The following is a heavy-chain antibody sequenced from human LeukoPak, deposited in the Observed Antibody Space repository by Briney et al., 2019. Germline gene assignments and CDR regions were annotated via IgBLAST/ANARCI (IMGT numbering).Heavy chain of an antibody. D-gene: IGHD6-19*01. V-gene: IGHV3-74*01. J-gene: IGHJ4*02. Sequence: GGSLRLSCAASGFTFSSHWMHWVRQTPGKGLVWVSRINTDESKINHADSVKGRFTISRDNAKNTLYLQMNSLRAEDTAVYYCAKGNIAVAGLDYWGQGTLVTVSS. CDR1: GFTFSSHW. CDR3: AKGNIAVAGLDY. CDR2: INTDESKI.